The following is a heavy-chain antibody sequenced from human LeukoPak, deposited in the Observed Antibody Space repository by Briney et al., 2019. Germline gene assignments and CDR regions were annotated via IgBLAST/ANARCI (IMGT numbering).Heavy chain of an antibody. CDR1: GYTFTSYG. V-gene: IGHV1-18*01. CDR2: ISAYNGNT. J-gene: IGHJ6*03. D-gene: IGHD2-15*01. Sequence: GASVKVSCKASGYTFTSYGISWVRQAPGQGLEWMGWISAYNGNTNYAQKLQGRVTMTTDTSTSTAYMELRSLRSEDTAVYYCARDSNFKEFSGGADYYYYYMDVWGKGTTVTISS. CDR3: ARDSNFKEFSGGADYYYYYMDV.